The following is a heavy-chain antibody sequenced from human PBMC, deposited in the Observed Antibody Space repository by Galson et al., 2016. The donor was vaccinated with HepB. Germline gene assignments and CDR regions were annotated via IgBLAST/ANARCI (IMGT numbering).Heavy chain of an antibody. CDR3: ARMFPLYSSGWYVRGDGWCDA. V-gene: IGHV3-11*01. CDR2: ISGDGRTI. CDR1: GFTFSYYY. Sequence: SLRLSCATSGFTFSYYYMSWIRQAPGKGLEWVSYISGDGRTINYADSVKGRFTISRDNAKKSLYLHLNRLTGEDMAVYYCARMFPLYSSGWYVRGDGWCDAWGQGILVTVSS. J-gene: IGHJ5*02. D-gene: IGHD6-19*01.